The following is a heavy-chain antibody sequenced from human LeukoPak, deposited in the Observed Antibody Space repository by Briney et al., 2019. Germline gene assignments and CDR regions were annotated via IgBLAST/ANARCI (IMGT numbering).Heavy chain of an antibody. J-gene: IGHJ6*02. D-gene: IGHD6-13*01. CDR2: IYPGDSDT. Sequence: KVGESLKISCKGSGYSINNYWIGWVRQMPGKGLEWMGIIYPGDSDTRYSPSFQGQVTISADKSISTAYLQWSSLKASDTAMYYCARRIAAAGTPHDYYYGMDVWGQGTTVTVSS. CDR1: GYSINNYW. CDR3: ARRIAAAGTPHDYYYGMDV. V-gene: IGHV5-51*01.